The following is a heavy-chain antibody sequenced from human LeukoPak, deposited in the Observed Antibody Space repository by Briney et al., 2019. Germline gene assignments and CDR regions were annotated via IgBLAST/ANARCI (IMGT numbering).Heavy chain of an antibody. CDR2: INHSGST. Sequence: PSETLSLTCAVYGGSFSGYYWSWIRQPPGKGLEWIGEINHSGSTNYNPSLKSRVTISVDTPKNQFSLKLSSVTAADTAVYYCARQSYDFWSGYSRGRLFDYWGQGTLVTVSS. CDR1: GGSFSGYY. D-gene: IGHD3-3*01. CDR3: ARQSYDFWSGYSRGRLFDY. J-gene: IGHJ4*02. V-gene: IGHV4-34*01.